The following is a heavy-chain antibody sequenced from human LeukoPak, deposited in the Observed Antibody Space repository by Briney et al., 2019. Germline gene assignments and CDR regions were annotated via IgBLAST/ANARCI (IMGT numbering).Heavy chain of an antibody. V-gene: IGHV3-66*02. CDR2: IYSGGST. CDR1: GLSVSSNY. D-gene: IGHD4-17*01. J-gene: IGHJ3*02. CDR3: ARFDYGAAFDI. Sequence: PGGSLRLSCAASGLSVSSNYMTWVRQAPGKGLEWVSVIYSGGSTYYADSEKGRFTISRDISKNTLYLQMNSLRPEDTAVYFCARFDYGAAFDIWGQGTMVTVSS.